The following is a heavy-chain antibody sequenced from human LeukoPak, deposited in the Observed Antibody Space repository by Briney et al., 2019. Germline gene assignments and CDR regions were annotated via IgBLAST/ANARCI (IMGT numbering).Heavy chain of an antibody. J-gene: IGHJ4*02. CDR3: ARVSAYSGSYYSLDY. Sequence: SETLSLTCTVSGGSLSSYFWSWIRQPPGKGLEWIGNIYHSGDTYYNPSLKSRVTISVDTSKNQFSLKLSSVTAADTAVYHCARVSAYSGSYYSLDYWGQGTLVTVSS. D-gene: IGHD1-26*01. V-gene: IGHV4-59*08. CDR2: IYHSGDT. CDR1: GGSLSSYF.